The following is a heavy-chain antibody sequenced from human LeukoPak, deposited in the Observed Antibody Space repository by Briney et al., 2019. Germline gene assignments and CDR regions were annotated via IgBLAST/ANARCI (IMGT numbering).Heavy chain of an antibody. V-gene: IGHV3-23*01. CDR2: ISGSGGST. Sequence: GGSLRLSCAASGFTFSDYYMSWIRQAPGKGLEWVSAISGSGGSTYYADSVKGRFTISRDNSKNTLYLQMNSLRAEDTAVYYCAKEETYCSSTSCAPGYPYWGQGTLVTVSS. J-gene: IGHJ4*02. CDR3: AKEETYCSSTSCAPGYPY. D-gene: IGHD2-2*01. CDR1: GFTFSDYY.